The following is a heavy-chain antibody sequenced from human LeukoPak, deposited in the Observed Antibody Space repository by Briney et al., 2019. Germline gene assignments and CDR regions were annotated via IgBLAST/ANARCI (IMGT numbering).Heavy chain of an antibody. J-gene: IGHJ4*02. Sequence: ASVKVSCKASGYTFAGYYMHWVRQAPGQGLEWMGWINPNSGATNYAQKFQGRVTMTRDTSISTAYMELSRLRSDDTAVYYCARDRGYYDSSGYYYFDYWGQGTLVTVSS. CDR3: ARDRGYYDSSGYYYFDY. D-gene: IGHD3-22*01. V-gene: IGHV1-2*02. CDR2: INPNSGAT. CDR1: GYTFAGYY.